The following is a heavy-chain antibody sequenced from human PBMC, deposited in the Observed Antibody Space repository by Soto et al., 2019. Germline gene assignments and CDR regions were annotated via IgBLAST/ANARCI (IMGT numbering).Heavy chain of an antibody. CDR1: GFTFSSYA. CDR2: ISGSGGST. Sequence: GGSLRLSCAASGFTFSSYAMSGVRQAPGKGLEWVSAISGSGGSTYYADSVKGRFTISRDNSKNTLYLQMNSLRAEDTAVYYCAKGPLNYYDSSGSAKDWGQGTLVTVSS. V-gene: IGHV3-23*01. J-gene: IGHJ4*02. D-gene: IGHD3-22*01. CDR3: AKGPLNYYDSSGSAKD.